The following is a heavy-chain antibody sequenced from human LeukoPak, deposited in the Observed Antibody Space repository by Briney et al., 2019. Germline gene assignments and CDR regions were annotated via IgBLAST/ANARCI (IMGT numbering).Heavy chain of an antibody. V-gene: IGHV1-18*01. D-gene: IGHD3-3*01. CDR3: ARDRPWSLGAWYGMDV. J-gene: IGHJ6*02. CDR1: GYTFTSYG. Sequence: ASVKVSCKASGYTFTSYGISWGRQAPRQGLEWRGWISAYKGNTNYAQKLQSRVTTTTDTSTSTAYMELRSLRSDDTAVDYCARDRPWSLGAWYGMDVWGQGTTVTVSS. CDR2: ISAYKGNT.